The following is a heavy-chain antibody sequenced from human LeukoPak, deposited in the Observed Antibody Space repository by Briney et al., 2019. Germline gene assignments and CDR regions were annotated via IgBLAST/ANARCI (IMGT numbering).Heavy chain of an antibody. D-gene: IGHD3-10*01. CDR3: ARPLFGREWFGEFDC. CDR2: ISSSSSYI. CDR1: GFTFSSYS. J-gene: IGHJ5*01. Sequence: PGGSLRLSCAASGFTFSSYSMNWVRQAPGKGLEWVSSISSSSSYIYYADSVKGRFTISRDNAKNSLYLQMNSLRAEDTAVYYCARPLFGREWFGEFDCWGQGTLVTVSP. V-gene: IGHV3-21*01.